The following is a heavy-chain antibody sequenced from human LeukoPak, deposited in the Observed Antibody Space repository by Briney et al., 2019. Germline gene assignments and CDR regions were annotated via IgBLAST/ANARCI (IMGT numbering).Heavy chain of an antibody. V-gene: IGHV4-61*02. J-gene: IGHJ6*03. CDR2: IYTSGST. D-gene: IGHD6-13*01. CDR3: ARDSGGYSSSWPPRGYYYYYMDV. CDR1: GGSISSGSYY. Sequence: PSQTLSLTCTVSGGSISSGSYYWSWIRQPAGKELEWIGRIYTSGSTNYNPSLKSRVTISVDTSKNQFSLKLSSVTAADTAVYYCARDSGGYSSSWPPRGYYYYYMDVWGKGTTVTVSS.